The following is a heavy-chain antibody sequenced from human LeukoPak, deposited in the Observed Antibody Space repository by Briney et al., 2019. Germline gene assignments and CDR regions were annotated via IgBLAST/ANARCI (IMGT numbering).Heavy chain of an antibody. D-gene: IGHD6-19*01. V-gene: IGHV4-59*01. CDR1: GGSISSYY. CDR2: IYYSGST. CDR3: ARDRWLGLADY. Sequence: SETLSLTCTVSGGSISSYYWSWIRQPPGKGLEWIGYIYYSGSTNYNPSLKSRVTISVDTSKNQSSLKLSSVTAADTAVYYCARDRWLGLADYWGQGTLVTVSS. J-gene: IGHJ4*02.